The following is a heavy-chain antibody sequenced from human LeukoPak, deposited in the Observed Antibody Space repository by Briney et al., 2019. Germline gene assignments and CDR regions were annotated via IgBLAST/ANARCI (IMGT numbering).Heavy chain of an antibody. Sequence: SETLSLTCAVYGGSFNGYYWSWIRQPPGKGLEWIGEINHSGSTNYNPSLKSRVTISVDTSKNQFSLKLSSVTAADTAVYYCARGKWYYYYYYMDVWGKGTTVTVSS. J-gene: IGHJ6*03. D-gene: IGHD2-8*01. V-gene: IGHV4-34*01. CDR1: GGSFNGYY. CDR3: ARGKWYYYYYYMDV. CDR2: INHSGST.